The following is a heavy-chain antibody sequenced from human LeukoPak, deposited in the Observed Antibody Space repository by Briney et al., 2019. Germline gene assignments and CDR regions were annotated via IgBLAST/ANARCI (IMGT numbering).Heavy chain of an antibody. CDR1: GYTFTGYY. V-gene: IGHV1-2*02. D-gene: IGHD3-10*01. Sequence: GASVKVSCKASGYTFTGYYMHRVRQAPGQGLEWMGWINPNSGGTNYAQKFQGRVTMTRDTSISTAYMELSRLRSDDTAVYYCARGLWFGELYDAFDIWGQGTMVTVSS. CDR3: ARGLWFGELYDAFDI. J-gene: IGHJ3*02. CDR2: INPNSGGT.